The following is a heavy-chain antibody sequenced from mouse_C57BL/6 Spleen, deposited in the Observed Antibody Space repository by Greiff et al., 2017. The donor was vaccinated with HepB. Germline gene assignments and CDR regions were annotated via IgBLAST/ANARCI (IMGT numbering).Heavy chain of an antibody. Sequence: QVQLQQPGAELVRPGSSVKLSCKASGYTFTSYWMHWVKQRPRQGLEWIGNIDPTDSETNYNHKFKDKATLTVVKSSSTAYMQLSSLTSEDSAVSYGAIEGDGYLRYYAMDYWGQGTSVTVSS. V-gene: IGHV1-52*01. CDR2: IDPTDSET. D-gene: IGHD2-3*01. J-gene: IGHJ4*01. CDR1: GYTFTSYW. CDR3: AIEGDGYLRYYAMDY.